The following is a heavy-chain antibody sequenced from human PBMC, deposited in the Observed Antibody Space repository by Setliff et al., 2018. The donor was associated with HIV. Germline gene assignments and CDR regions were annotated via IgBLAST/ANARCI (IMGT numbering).Heavy chain of an antibody. V-gene: IGHV4-38-2*01. J-gene: IGHJ4*02. Sequence: PSETLSLTCAVSGYSISSGYYWGWIRQPPGKGLEWIGSIYHSGSTYYNPSLKSRVTISVDTSKNQFSLKLSSVTAADMAVYYCARSTYYYDSSGYDAFDIWGQGIQVTVSS. CDR2: IYHSGST. CDR3: ARSTYYYDSSGYDAFDI. CDR1: GYSISSGYY. D-gene: IGHD3-22*01.